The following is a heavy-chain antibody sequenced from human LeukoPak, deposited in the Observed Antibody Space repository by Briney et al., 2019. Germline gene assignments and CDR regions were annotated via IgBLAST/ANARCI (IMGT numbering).Heavy chain of an antibody. CDR2: ISGSGHST. D-gene: IGHD3-16*01. CDR3: AKDPYDYVWGSYHIDY. CDR1: GFTFSSYA. Sequence: GGSLRLSCAASGFTFSSYAMNWVRQAPGKGLEWVSAISGSGHSTYYADSVKGRFTISRDSSRNTLYLQMNSLRAEDTAVYYCAKDPYDYVWGSYHIDYWGQGTLVTVSS. V-gene: IGHV3-23*01. J-gene: IGHJ4*02.